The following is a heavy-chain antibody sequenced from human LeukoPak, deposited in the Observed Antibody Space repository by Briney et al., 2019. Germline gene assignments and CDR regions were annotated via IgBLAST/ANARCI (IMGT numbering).Heavy chain of an antibody. V-gene: IGHV4-59*01. J-gene: IGHJ4*02. D-gene: IGHD5-12*01. Sequence: SETLSLSCTVSGGSISSYYWNWIRQPPGKGLEWIGYISYSGSTNYNPSLKSRVTISLDTSKNQFSLKLRSVTAADTAVYYCARGFDSKSTYFDYWDQATLVTVSS. CDR2: ISYSGST. CDR1: GGSISSYY. CDR3: ARGFDSKSTYFDY.